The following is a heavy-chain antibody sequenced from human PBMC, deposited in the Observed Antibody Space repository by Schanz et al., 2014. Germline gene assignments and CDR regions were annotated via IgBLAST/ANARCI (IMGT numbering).Heavy chain of an antibody. Sequence: EVQLVESGGGLVQPGGSLRLSCAASGFTFSAYAMTWVRQIPGKGLEWVSAMNESHSTIYYADSVRGRFTISRDNAKNSLYLQMNSLRAEDTALYYCTKDKSQIAVAGLFDLWGQGTLVTVSS. D-gene: IGHD6-19*01. V-gene: IGHV3-23*04. CDR3: TKDKSQIAVAGLFDL. J-gene: IGHJ4*02. CDR1: GFTFSAYA. CDR2: MNESHSTI.